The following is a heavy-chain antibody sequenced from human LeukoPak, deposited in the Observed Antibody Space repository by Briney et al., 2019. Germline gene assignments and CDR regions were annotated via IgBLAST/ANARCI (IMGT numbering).Heavy chain of an antibody. Sequence: GGSLRLSCAASGRTFSNSAMNWVRQVPGKGLEWVSSIDYDSSHIYYAASVRGRFTISRDNARNSVYLQMNSLRVEDTAVYYCARDPLRYLRVGHYDYWGQGTLVAVSS. D-gene: IGHD3-9*01. V-gene: IGHV3-21*01. CDR3: ARDPLRYLRVGHYDY. J-gene: IGHJ4*02. CDR1: GRTFSNSA. CDR2: IDYDSSHI.